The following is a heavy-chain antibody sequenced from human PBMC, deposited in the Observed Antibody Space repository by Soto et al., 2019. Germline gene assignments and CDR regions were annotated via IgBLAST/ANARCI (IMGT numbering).Heavy chain of an antibody. J-gene: IGHJ4*02. CDR3: ARHATVAGTLAY. D-gene: IGHD6-19*01. CDR1: GGSISSSSYY. V-gene: IGHV4-39*01. Sequence: SETLSLTCTVSGGSISSSSYYWGWIRQPPGKGLEWIGSIYYSGSTYYNPSLKSRVTISVDTSKNQFSLKLSSVTAADTAVYYCARHATVAGTLAYWGQGTLVTVSS. CDR2: IYYSGST.